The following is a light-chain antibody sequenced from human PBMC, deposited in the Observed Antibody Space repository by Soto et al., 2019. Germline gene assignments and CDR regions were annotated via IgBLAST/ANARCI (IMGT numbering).Light chain of an antibody. CDR2: EVN. V-gene: IGLV2-14*01. Sequence: QSVLTQPASVSGSPGQSITISCTGTSSDVGGYNSVSWYQQRPGKAPKLLIYEVNNRPSGVSYRFSATKSANTASLTISGLQAEDEADYYCNSYTNTGAYVFGTGTQLTVL. CDR3: NSYTNTGAYV. CDR1: SSDVGGYNS. J-gene: IGLJ1*01.